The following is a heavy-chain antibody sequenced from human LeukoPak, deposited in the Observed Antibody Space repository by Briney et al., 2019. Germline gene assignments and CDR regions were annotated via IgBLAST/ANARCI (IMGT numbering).Heavy chain of an antibody. Sequence: PGGSLRLSCAASGFTFSSYGMQWVRQAPGKGLEWVAVISYDGGNEYYADSVKGRFTISRDNSKNTLYLQMNSLRAEDTAVYYCAKDHLLLGYCSGGSCYSGAIDYWGQGTLVTVSS. CDR1: GFTFSSYG. CDR2: ISYDGGNE. D-gene: IGHD2-15*01. J-gene: IGHJ4*02. CDR3: AKDHLLLGYCSGGSCYSGAIDY. V-gene: IGHV3-30*18.